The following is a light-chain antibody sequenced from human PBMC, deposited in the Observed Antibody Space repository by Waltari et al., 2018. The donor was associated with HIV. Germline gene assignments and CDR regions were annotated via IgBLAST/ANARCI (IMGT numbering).Light chain of an antibody. CDR1: QSVDSW. CDR3: QHYKSYPWT. Sequence: DIQMTPSPSTLSASIAHRLTIPCRASQSVDSWLDWYQQKPGKAPKVLIYKASSLESGVPSRFSGSGSGTEFTLTISSLQPDDVATYFCQHYKSYPWTFGQGTKVEIK. V-gene: IGKV1-5*03. CDR2: KAS. J-gene: IGKJ1*01.